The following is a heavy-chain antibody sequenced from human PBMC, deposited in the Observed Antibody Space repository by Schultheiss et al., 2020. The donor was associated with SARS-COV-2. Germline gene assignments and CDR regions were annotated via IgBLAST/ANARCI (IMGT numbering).Heavy chain of an antibody. CDR1: GGSISSGSYY. CDR3: ARGRTYCIGGICHPLDY. V-gene: IGHV4-61*02. Sequence: SETLSLTCTVSGGSISSGSYYWSWIRQPAGKGLEWIGRIYTSGSTNYNPSLKSRVTMSVDTSKNQFSLKLSSVTAADTAVYYCARGRTYCIGGICHPLDYWGQGILVTVSS. CDR2: IYTSGST. J-gene: IGHJ4*02. D-gene: IGHD2-8*02.